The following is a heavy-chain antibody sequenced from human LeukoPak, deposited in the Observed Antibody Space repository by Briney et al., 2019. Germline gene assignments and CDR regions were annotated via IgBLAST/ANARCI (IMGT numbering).Heavy chain of an antibody. CDR2: ISSSSYT. CDR3: AREGITMVRGVITRGWFDP. Sequence: GGSLRLSCAASGFTFSDYYMSGIRQAPGKGLEWVSYISSSSYTNYADSVKGRFTISRDNAKNSLYLQMNSLRAEDTAVYYCAREGITMVRGVITRGWFDPWGQGTLVTVSS. J-gene: IGHJ5*02. D-gene: IGHD3-10*01. V-gene: IGHV3-11*05. CDR1: GFTFSDYY.